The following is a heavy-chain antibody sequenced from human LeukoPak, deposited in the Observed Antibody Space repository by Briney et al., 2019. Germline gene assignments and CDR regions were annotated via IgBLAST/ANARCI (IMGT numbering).Heavy chain of an antibody. CDR2: ISFDGSDA. CDR1: GFTFSGFW. Sequence: GGSLRLSCAASGFTFSGFWMHWVRQAPGKGLVWVSCISFDGSDATYADSVKGRFTISRDNAKNTLHLQMNSLRAEDTAVYHCARGDYYGSGSYYWGQGTLVTVSS. CDR3: ARGDYYGSGSYY. D-gene: IGHD3-10*01. V-gene: IGHV3-74*01. J-gene: IGHJ4*02.